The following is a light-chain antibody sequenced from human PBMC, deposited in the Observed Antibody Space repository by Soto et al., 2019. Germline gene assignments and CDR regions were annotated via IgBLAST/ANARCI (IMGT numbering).Light chain of an antibody. CDR3: TSYLSSPPFYV. Sequence: QSVLTQPASVSGSPGEAIAISCNGVRTDVDGFDYVSWYQQHPGQAPQLIIYDVYNRPSGVSHRFSGSKSGDTASLTISGLQAKDEAYYYCTSYLSSPPFYVLGMGTKVTVL. CDR2: DVY. CDR1: RTDVDGFDY. V-gene: IGLV2-14*03. J-gene: IGLJ1*01.